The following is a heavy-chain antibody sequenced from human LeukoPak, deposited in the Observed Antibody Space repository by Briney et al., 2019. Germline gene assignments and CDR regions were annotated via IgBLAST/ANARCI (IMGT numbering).Heavy chain of an antibody. CDR1: GFTFSSYS. Sequence: GGSLRLSCAASGFTFSSYSMNWVRQAPEKGLEWVSFISSSGDSIYYADSVKGRFTVSRDNAKNSLYLQMDILRAEDTAVFYCASGSGHWGQGTLVTVSS. V-gene: IGHV3-21*06. D-gene: IGHD2-2*03. J-gene: IGHJ4*02. CDR3: ASGSGH. CDR2: ISSSGDSI.